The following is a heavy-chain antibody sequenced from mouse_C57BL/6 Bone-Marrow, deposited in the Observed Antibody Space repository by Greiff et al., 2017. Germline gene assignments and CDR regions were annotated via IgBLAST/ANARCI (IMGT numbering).Heavy chain of an antibody. CDR3: TRSSLKTAQATAWFAY. CDR2: ISSGGDYI. J-gene: IGHJ3*01. Sequence: EVQVVESGEGLVKPGGSLKLSCAASGFTFSSYAMSWVRQTPEKRLEWVAYISSGGDYIYYADTVKGRFTISRDNARNTLYLQMSSLKSEDTAMYYCTRSSLKTAQATAWFAYWGQGTLVTVSA. D-gene: IGHD3-2*02. V-gene: IGHV5-9-1*02. CDR1: GFTFSSYA.